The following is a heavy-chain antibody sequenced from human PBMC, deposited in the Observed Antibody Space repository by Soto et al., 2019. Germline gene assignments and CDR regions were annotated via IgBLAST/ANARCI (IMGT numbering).Heavy chain of an antibody. CDR2: IYYSGST. D-gene: IGHD3-3*01. CDR1: GGSISSYY. CDR3: ARDSPDDFWSGYSDYYYYYMDV. V-gene: IGHV4-59*01. Sequence: SETLSLTCTVSGGSISSYYWSWIRQPPGKGLEWIGYIYYSGSTNYNPSLKSRVTISVDTSNNQFSLKLSSVTAADSAVYYCARDSPDDFWSGYSDYYYYYMDVWGKGTTVTVSS. J-gene: IGHJ6*03.